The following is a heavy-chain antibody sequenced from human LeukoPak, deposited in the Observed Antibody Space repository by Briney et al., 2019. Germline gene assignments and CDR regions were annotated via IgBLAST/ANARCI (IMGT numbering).Heavy chain of an antibody. CDR1: GFTFSSFA. V-gene: IGHV3-23*01. CDR2: ISGSGGST. Sequence: GGSLRLTCAASGFTFSSFAMSWVRQAPGKGLEWVSGISGSGGSTYYADSVKGRFTISRDNSKNTLYLQMNSLRAEDTAVYYCAKHKGSGSYYLYSFDYWGQGTLVTVSS. J-gene: IGHJ4*02. CDR3: AKHKGSGSYYLYSFDY. D-gene: IGHD3-10*01.